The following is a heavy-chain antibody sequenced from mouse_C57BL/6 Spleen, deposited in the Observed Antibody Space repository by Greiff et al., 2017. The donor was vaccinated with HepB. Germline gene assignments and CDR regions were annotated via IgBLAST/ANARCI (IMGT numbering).Heavy chain of an antibody. CDR2: IYPGSGNT. CDR3: ARSLYGSSSAWFAY. V-gene: IGHV1-76*01. D-gene: IGHD1-1*01. CDR1: GYTFTDYY. J-gene: IGHJ3*01. Sequence: VQLQQSGAELVRPGASVKLSCKASGYTFTDYYINWVKQRPGQGLEWIARIYPGSGNTYYNEKFKGKATLTAEKSSSTAYMQLSSLTSEDSAVYFCARSLYGSSSAWFAYWGQGTLVTVSA.